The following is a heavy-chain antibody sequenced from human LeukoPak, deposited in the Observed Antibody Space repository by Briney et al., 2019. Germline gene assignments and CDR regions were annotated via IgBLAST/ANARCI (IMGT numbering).Heavy chain of an antibody. CDR1: GFTFSSYS. J-gene: IGHJ6*03. Sequence: GGSLRLSCAASGFTFSSYSMNWVRQAPGKGLEWVSSISSSSSYIYYADSVKGRFTISRDNAKNSLYLQTNSLRAEDTAVYYCARDHRSSRGYYYMDVWGKGTTVTVSS. D-gene: IGHD6-13*01. CDR3: ARDHRSSRGYYYMDV. CDR2: ISSSSSYI. V-gene: IGHV3-21*01.